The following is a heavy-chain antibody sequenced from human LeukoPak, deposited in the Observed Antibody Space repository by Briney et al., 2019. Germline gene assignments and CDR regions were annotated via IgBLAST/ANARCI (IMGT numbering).Heavy chain of an antibody. Sequence: PSETLSLTCAVYGGXFSGYYWSWIRQPPGKGLEWIGEINHSGSTNYNPSLKSRVTISVDTSKNQFSLKLSSVTAADTAVYYCARGARTPSGYGSRTAGRANWFDPWGQGTLVTVS. J-gene: IGHJ5*02. CDR3: ARGARTPSGYGSRTAGRANWFDP. V-gene: IGHV4-34*01. D-gene: IGHD5-12*01. CDR2: INHSGST. CDR1: GGXFSGYY.